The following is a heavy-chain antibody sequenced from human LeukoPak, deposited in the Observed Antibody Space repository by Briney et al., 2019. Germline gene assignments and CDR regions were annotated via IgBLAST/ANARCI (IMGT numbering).Heavy chain of an antibody. CDR1: GFTFSNYW. V-gene: IGHV3-33*08. CDR2: IWYDGSNK. Sequence: GGSLRLSCAASGFTFSNYWMSRVRQAPGKGLEWVAVIWYDGSNKYYADSVKGRFTISRDNSKNTLYLQMNSLRAEDTAVYYCARGTQKPRDYYYYYGMDVWGQGTTVTVSS. J-gene: IGHJ6*02. CDR3: ARGTQKPRDYYYYYGMDV.